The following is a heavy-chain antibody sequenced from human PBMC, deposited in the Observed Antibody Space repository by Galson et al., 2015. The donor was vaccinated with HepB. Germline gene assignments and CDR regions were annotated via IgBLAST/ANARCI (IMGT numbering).Heavy chain of an antibody. CDR2: ISSSSSTI. V-gene: IGHV3-48*01. Sequence: SLRLSCAASGFTFSSYSMNWVRQAPGKGLEWVSYISSSSSTIYYADSVKGRFTISRDNAKNSLYLQMNSLRAEDTAVYYCARTQGFGGVTLYGMDVWGQGTTVTVSS. CDR3: ARTQGFGGVTLYGMDV. CDR1: GFTFSSYS. D-gene: IGHD3-16*01. J-gene: IGHJ6*02.